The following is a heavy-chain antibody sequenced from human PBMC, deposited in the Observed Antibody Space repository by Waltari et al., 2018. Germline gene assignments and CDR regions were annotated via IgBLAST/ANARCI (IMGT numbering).Heavy chain of an antibody. J-gene: IGHJ3*02. Sequence: QVQLVQSGAEVKKPGASVTVSCKVSGSTLPELSKHWVRQASGKGREWMGGFEPEDGETSYAQKFQGRVTMNEDTSTDTAYMELSSLRSEDTAVYYCATGYRRWLQCFAFDIWGQGTMVTVSS. D-gene: IGHD5-12*01. CDR2: FEPEDGET. CDR1: GSTLPELS. CDR3: ATGYRRWLQCFAFDI. V-gene: IGHV1-24*01.